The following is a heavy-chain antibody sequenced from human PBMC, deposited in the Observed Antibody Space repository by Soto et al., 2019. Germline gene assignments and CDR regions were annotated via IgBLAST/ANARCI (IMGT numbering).Heavy chain of an antibody. CDR1: GGSVSSGGYY. D-gene: IGHD5-12*01. CDR2: MYYSRST. Sequence: NPSETLSLTCTVSGGSVSSGGYYWSWIRQPPGKGLEWIGHMYYSRSTNYNPSLKSRVTISVDTSKNQFSLWLSSVTTADTAVYYCEREATTPSCFDPWGQGALVTVSS. J-gene: IGHJ5*02. CDR3: EREATTPSCFDP. V-gene: IGHV4-61*08.